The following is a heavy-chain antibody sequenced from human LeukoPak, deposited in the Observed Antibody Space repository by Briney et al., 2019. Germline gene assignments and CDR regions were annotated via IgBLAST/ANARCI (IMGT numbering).Heavy chain of an antibody. D-gene: IGHD6-13*01. CDR1: GFTFSSYG. CDR2: ISGSGGST. J-gene: IGHJ6*03. Sequence: GGSLRLSCAASGFTFSSYGMSWVRQAPGKGLEWVSAISGSGGSTYYADSVKGRFTISRDNSKNTLYLQMNSLRAEDTAVYYCAKGSSSWLIAVYYYYMDVWGKGTTVTISS. V-gene: IGHV3-23*01. CDR3: AKGSSSWLIAVYYYYMDV.